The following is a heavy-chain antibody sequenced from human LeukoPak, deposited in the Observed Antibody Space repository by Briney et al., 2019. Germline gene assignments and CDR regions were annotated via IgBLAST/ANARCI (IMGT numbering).Heavy chain of an antibody. Sequence: GGSLRLSCAASGFTFSSYAVHWVRQAPGKGLEWVAVISDDGGNTYYAGSVKGRFTISRDNSKNMLYLQMNSLRAEDTAVYHCAGDYPDYWGQGTLVTVSS. CDR2: ISDDGGNT. CDR3: AGDYPDY. D-gene: IGHD4-17*01. J-gene: IGHJ4*02. CDR1: GFTFSSYA. V-gene: IGHV3-30-3*01.